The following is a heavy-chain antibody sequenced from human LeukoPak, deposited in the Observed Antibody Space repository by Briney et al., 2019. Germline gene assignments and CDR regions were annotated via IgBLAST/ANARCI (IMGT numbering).Heavy chain of an antibody. CDR1: GGSISSGRYY. CDR2: VFYSGPT. V-gene: IGHV4-39*01. CDR3: ARLDSGDYFFGY. Sequence: PSETLSLTCTVSGGSISSGRYYWGWIRQPPGKGLEGLGTVFYSGPTYYNPSHKSRVTISVDTSKNQFSLGLRSVTAADTAVYYCARLDSGDYFFGYWGQGTLVTVSS. D-gene: IGHD4-17*01. J-gene: IGHJ4*02.